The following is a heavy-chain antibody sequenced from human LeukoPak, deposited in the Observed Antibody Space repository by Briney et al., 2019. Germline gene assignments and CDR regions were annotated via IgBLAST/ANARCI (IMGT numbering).Heavy chain of an antibody. CDR2: LSYSGSA. Sequence: SETLSLTCTVSGGSISSSSYYWGWIRQPPGKGLQWIGSLSYSGSAYYNPSLKSRVTISVDTSKNQFSLKLSSVTAADTAVYYCASGGFSNWFDPWGQGTLVTVSS. D-gene: IGHD3-16*01. CDR1: GGSISSSSYY. V-gene: IGHV4-39*01. J-gene: IGHJ5*02. CDR3: ASGGFSNWFDP.